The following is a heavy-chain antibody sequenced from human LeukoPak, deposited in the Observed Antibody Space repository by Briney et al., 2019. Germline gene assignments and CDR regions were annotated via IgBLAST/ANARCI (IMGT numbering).Heavy chain of an antibody. J-gene: IGHJ6*03. CDR1: GFTFSRYN. V-gene: IGHV3-21*01. CDR3: ARDLLGYNYYYMDV. D-gene: IGHD3-16*02. Sequence: GGPLRLSCATSGFTFSRYNMNWLRHAPGKGLEWVTSISSSDSYIYYADAVKGLFTISRDNAKNSLFLQMNSLRAEDTAVYYCARDLLGYNYYYMDVWGKGTTVTVSS. CDR2: ISSSDSYI.